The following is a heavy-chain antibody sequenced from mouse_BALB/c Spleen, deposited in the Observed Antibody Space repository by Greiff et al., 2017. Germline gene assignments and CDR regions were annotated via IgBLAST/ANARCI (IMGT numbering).Heavy chain of an antibody. CDR1: GFTFSSYG. Sequence: EVKLVESGGDLVKPGGSLKLSCAASGFTFSSYGMSWVRQTPDKRLEWVATISSGGSYTYYPDSVKGRFTISRDNAKNTLYLQMSSLKSEDTAMYYCARQEGGDYWGQGTTLTVSS. CDR2: ISSGGSYT. CDR3: ARQEGGDY. V-gene: IGHV5-6*01. J-gene: IGHJ2*01.